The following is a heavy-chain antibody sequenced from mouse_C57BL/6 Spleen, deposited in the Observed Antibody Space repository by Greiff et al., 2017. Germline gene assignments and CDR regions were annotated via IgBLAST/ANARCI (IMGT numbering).Heavy chain of an antibody. J-gene: IGHJ1*03. Sequence: QVQLKQPGTELVKPGASVKLSCKASGYTFTSYWMPWVKQSPGQGLEWIGNINPSNGGTTYNEKFKSKATLTVDKSSRTAYMQLSSLTSEDSAVYYGAREEGPITTPWYFDVWGTGTTVTVSS. CDR2: INPSNGGT. CDR1: GYTFTSYW. CDR3: AREEGPITTPWYFDV. D-gene: IGHD1-1*01. V-gene: IGHV1-53*01.